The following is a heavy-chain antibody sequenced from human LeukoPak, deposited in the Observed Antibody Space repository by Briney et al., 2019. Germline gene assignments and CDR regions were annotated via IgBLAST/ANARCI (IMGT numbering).Heavy chain of an antibody. CDR1: GGSISSSSYY. Sequence: SETLSLTCTVSGGSISSSSYYWGWIRQPPGKGLEWIGSIYYSGSTYYNPSLKSRVTISVDTSKNQFSLKLSSVTAADTAVYYCARPHGGYSGYDWGQGTLVTVSS. CDR2: IYYSGST. D-gene: IGHD5-12*01. J-gene: IGHJ4*02. V-gene: IGHV4-39*01. CDR3: ARPHGGYSGYD.